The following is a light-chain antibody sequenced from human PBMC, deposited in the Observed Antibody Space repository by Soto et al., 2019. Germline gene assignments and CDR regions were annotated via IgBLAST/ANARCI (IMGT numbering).Light chain of an antibody. Sequence: DIQMTQSPSTLSAPVGDRVTLPFPASQSISSWLAWYQQKPGKDPKILIYDASSLESGVPSRFSGSGSGTEFTLTISRLQTDDFATYYCQQYNSYPWTFGQGTKVDIK. CDR1: QSISSW. CDR2: DAS. CDR3: QQYNSYPWT. J-gene: IGKJ1*01. V-gene: IGKV1-5*01.